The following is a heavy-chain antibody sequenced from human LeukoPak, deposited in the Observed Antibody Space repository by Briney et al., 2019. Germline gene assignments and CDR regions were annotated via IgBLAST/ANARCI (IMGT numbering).Heavy chain of an antibody. D-gene: IGHD2-15*01. Sequence: GASVKVSCKASGGTFSSYAISWVRQAPGQGLEWMGWVNPNSGGTNYAQKFQGRVTMTRDTSISTAYMELSRLRSDDTAVYYCARAGGYYYYYMDVWGKGTTVTISS. CDR3: ARAGGYYYYYMDV. CDR2: VNPNSGGT. CDR1: GGTFSSYA. V-gene: IGHV1-2*02. J-gene: IGHJ6*03.